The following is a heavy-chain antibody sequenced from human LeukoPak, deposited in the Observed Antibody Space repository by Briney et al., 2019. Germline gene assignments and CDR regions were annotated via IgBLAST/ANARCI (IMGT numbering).Heavy chain of an antibody. V-gene: IGHV1-69*04. J-gene: IGHJ5*02. CDR2: IIPILGIA. Sequence: SVKVSCKASGGTFSSYTISRVRQAPGQGLEWMGRIIPILGIANYAQMFQGRATITADKSTSTAYMELSSLRSEDTAVYYCARDSCGDCYQWFDPWGQGTLVTVSS. CDR1: GGTFSSYT. CDR3: ARDSCGDCYQWFDP. D-gene: IGHD2-21*01.